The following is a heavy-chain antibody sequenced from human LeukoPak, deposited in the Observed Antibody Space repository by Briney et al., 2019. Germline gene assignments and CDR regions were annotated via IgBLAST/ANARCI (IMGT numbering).Heavy chain of an antibody. Sequence: PSQTLSLTRTVSGGSMSSGGHYWSWIRQHPGKGLEWIGYIYYSGSTYYNPSLKSRVTISVDTSKNQFSLKLSSVTAADTAVYYCAARNYYDSSGYNFEYCGQGTLVTVSS. CDR3: AARNYYDSSGYNFEY. CDR2: IYYSGST. CDR1: GGSMSSGGHY. V-gene: IGHV4-31*03. D-gene: IGHD3-22*01. J-gene: IGHJ4*02.